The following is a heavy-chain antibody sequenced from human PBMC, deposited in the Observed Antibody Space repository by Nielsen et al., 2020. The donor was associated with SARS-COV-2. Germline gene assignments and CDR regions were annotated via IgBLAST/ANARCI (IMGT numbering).Heavy chain of an antibody. V-gene: IGHV1-24*01. CDR1: GYTLSELS. CDR2: FDPGDAET. CDR3: ATSLVAAIFGVLDY. D-gene: IGHD3-3*01. Sequence: ASVKVSCKVSGYTLSELSIHWVRQAPGKGLEWMGGFDPGDAETVYAQKFQGRITMTEDTSADTAYMDLSSLRTEDTAVYYCATSLVAAIFGVLDYWGPGTLLTVSS. J-gene: IGHJ4*02.